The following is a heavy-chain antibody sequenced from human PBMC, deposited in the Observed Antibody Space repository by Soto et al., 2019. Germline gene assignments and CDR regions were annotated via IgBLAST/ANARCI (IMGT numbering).Heavy chain of an antibody. CDR1: GGSISSSSYY. Sequence: SETLSLTCTVSGGSISSSSYYWGWIRQPPGKGLEWIGSIYYSGSTYYNPSLKSRVTISVDTSKNQFSLKLSSVTAADTAVYYCAREVVRGISPGYWGQGTLVTVSS. D-gene: IGHD3-10*01. CDR2: IYYSGST. V-gene: IGHV4-39*01. CDR3: AREVVRGISPGY. J-gene: IGHJ4*02.